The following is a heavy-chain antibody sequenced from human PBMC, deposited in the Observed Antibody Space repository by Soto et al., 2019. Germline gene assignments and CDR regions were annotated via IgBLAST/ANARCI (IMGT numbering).Heavy chain of an antibody. CDR3: AKDVDGILAYLQH. J-gene: IGHJ1*01. CDR2: ISSSGGST. D-gene: IGHD5-12*01. Sequence: GGSLRLSCAASGFTFISYAMSWVRQAPGKGLEWVSDISSSGGSTYYADSVKGRFTISRDNSKNTLYLQMNSLRAEDTAVYYCAKDVDGILAYLQHWGQGTLVTVSS. CDR1: GFTFISYA. V-gene: IGHV3-23*01.